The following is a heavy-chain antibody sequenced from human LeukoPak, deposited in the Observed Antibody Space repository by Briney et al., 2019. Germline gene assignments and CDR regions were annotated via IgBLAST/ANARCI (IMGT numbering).Heavy chain of an antibody. D-gene: IGHD2-15*01. CDR1: GYTFTSYY. CDR2: INPSGGST. J-gene: IGHJ5*02. V-gene: IGHV1-46*01. CDR3: ARARGNYCSGGSCYSGWFDP. Sequence: ASVKVSCKASGYTFTSYYMHWVRQAPGQGLEWMGIINPSGGSTSYAQKFQGRVTMTRDTSTSTVYMELSSLRSEDTAVYYCARARGNYCSGGSCYSGWFDPWGQGTLVTVSS.